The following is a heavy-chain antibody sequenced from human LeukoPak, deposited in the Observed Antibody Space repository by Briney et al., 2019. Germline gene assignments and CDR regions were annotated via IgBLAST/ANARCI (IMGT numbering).Heavy chain of an antibody. D-gene: IGHD1-26*01. Sequence: WGWIRQPPGKGLEWIGSIYYTGSTYDNPSLKSRVTTSVDTSKNQFSLKLSSVTAADTAVYYCARRGGSGRAFDYWGQGTLVTVSS. J-gene: IGHJ4*02. V-gene: IGHV4-39*01. CDR3: ARRGGSGRAFDY. CDR2: IYYTGST.